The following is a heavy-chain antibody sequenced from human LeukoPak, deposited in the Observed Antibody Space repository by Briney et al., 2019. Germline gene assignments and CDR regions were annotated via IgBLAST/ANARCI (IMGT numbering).Heavy chain of an antibody. CDR1: GFTFSDYY. V-gene: IGHV3-11*04. Sequence: GGSLRLSCAASGFTFSDYYMSWIRQAPGKGLEWISYISSSGSAIYYADSVKGRFTISRDNAKNSLYLQMNSLSAEDTAVYYCARLKGYGDYRGAFDVWGQGTMVTVSS. CDR2: ISSSGSAI. D-gene: IGHD4-17*01. CDR3: ARLKGYGDYRGAFDV. J-gene: IGHJ3*01.